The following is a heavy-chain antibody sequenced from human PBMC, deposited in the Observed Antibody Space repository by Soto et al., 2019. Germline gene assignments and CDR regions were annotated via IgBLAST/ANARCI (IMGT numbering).Heavy chain of an antibody. CDR3: ARGWSILTGYYYYYYGMDV. Sequence: ASVNVSCKASGYTFTSYDINWVRQATGQGLEWMGWMNPNSGNTGYAQKFQGRVTMTRNTSISTAYMELSSLRSEDTAVYYCARGWSILTGYYYYYYGMDVWGQGTTVTVSS. D-gene: IGHD3-9*01. J-gene: IGHJ6*02. CDR2: MNPNSGNT. V-gene: IGHV1-8*01. CDR1: GYTFTSYD.